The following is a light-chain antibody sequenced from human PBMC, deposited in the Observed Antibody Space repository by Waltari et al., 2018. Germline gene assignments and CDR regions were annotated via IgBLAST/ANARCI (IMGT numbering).Light chain of an antibody. Sequence: EVVMTQSPATLSVSPGESVTLSCRASQTVVTNLAWYQPKPGQAPRLLIYGASTWATGIPARFSGSGSGTEFTLTISSLQSEDFAVYYCQQHNDWPPTFGQGTKVEIK. CDR1: QTVVTN. J-gene: IGKJ1*01. CDR2: GAS. V-gene: IGKV3-15*01. CDR3: QQHNDWPPT.